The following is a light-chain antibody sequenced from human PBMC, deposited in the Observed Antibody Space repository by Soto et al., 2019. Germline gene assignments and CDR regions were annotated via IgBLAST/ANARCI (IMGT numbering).Light chain of an antibody. CDR2: GAS. J-gene: IGKJ1*01. CDR1: QSVSSSY. CDR3: QQYASSPNT. V-gene: IGKV3-20*01. Sequence: EIVFTQSPDTLSLSPGERATLSCRASQSVSSSYLAWYQQKPGQAPRLLIDGASSRATGIPNRFSGSGSGTDFTLTISRLEPEDFAVYYCQQYASSPNTFGQGTNVDIK.